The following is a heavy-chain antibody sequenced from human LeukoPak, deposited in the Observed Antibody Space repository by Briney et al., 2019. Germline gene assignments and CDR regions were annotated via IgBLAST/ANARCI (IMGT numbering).Heavy chain of an antibody. V-gene: IGHV1-18*01. J-gene: IGHJ4*02. CDR2: ISAYNGNT. CDR1: GYTFTSYG. CDR3: ARGVRGYSGYDRDFDY. Sequence: ASVKVSCKASGYTFTSYGISWVRQAPGQGLEWMGWISAYNGNTNYAQKLQGRVTMTTDTSTSTAYMELRSLRSDDTAVYYCARGVRGYSGYDRDFDYWGQGTLVTVSS. D-gene: IGHD5-12*01.